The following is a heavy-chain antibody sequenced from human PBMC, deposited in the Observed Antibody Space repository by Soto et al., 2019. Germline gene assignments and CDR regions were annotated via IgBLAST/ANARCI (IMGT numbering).Heavy chain of an antibody. V-gene: IGHV1-18*01. Sequence: GASVKVSCNSSGYTFTTYGIHWVRQAPGQGLEYMGWISGYNGNTKYPQRFQGRVTMTADTSRSTASLELRRLRSEDKAVYYCARGAHGSGSAASWAQGPLVTVPS. CDR1: GYTFTTYG. J-gene: IGHJ5*02. CDR2: ISGYNGNT. CDR3: ARGAHGSGSAAS. D-gene: IGHD3-3*01.